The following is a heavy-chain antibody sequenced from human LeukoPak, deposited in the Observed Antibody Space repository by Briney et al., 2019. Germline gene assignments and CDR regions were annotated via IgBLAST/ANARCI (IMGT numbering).Heavy chain of an antibody. D-gene: IGHD3-22*01. CDR2: IRSKANSYAT. V-gene: IGHV3-73*01. J-gene: IGHJ4*02. CDR3: TVSYYYDSSGYPPIDY. CDR1: GFTFSGSA. Sequence: PGGSLRLSCAASGFTFSGSAMHWVRQASGKGLERVGRIRSKANSYATAYAASAKGRFTISRDDSKNTAYLQMNSLKTEDTAVYYCTVSYYYDSSGYPPIDYWGQGTLVTVSS.